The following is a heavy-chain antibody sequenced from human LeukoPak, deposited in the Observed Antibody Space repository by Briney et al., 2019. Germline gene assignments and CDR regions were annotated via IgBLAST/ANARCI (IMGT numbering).Heavy chain of an antibody. D-gene: IGHD5-18*01. CDR2: IYQSGST. V-gene: IGHV4-30-2*01. J-gene: IGHJ4*02. CDR3: ARGYSYGSWVYFDY. CDR1: GGSISSGGHY. Sequence: KASETLSLTCTVSGGSISSGGHYWNWIRQPPGKGLEWIGYIYQSGSTSYNPSLKRRVTISLDRSKNQFSLNLTSVAAADTAVYYCARGYSYGSWVYFDYWGRGTLVTLSS.